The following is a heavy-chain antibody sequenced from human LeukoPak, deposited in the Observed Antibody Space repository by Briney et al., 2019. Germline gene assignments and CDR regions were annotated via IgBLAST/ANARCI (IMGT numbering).Heavy chain of an antibody. CDR2: IYNSGST. D-gene: IGHD2-2*01. CDR1: GGSISSGDYY. V-gene: IGHV4-30-4*01. CDR3: ASFSPWCSSASCYAFDY. J-gene: IGHJ4*02. Sequence: SETLSLTCTVSGGSISSGDYYWSWIRQPPGKGLEWIGYIYNSGSTYFNPSLKSRITISVDTSKNQFSLKLSSVTAADTAVYYCASFSPWCSSASCYAFDYWGQGTLVTVS.